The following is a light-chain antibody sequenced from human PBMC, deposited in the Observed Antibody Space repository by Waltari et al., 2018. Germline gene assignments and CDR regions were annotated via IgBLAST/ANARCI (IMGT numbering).Light chain of an antibody. Sequence: QSVLTQPPSASGTPGQRVTIPCSGSNSNIGSNTAHWYQQFPGTAPKLLIYRNNQRPSGVPDLFSGSSSGTSASLAISGLRSEDEADYYCAAWDDSLNGVLFGGGTKLTVL. J-gene: IGLJ2*01. CDR1: NSNIGSNT. V-gene: IGLV1-44*01. CDR2: RNN. CDR3: AAWDDSLNGVL.